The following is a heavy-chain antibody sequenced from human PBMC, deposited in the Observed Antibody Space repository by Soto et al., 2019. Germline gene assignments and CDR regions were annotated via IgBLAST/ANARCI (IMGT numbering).Heavy chain of an antibody. Sequence: GASVKVSCKASGYTFTSYYMHWVRQAPGQGLEWMGIINPSGGSTSYAQKFQGRVTMTRDTSTSTVYMELSSLRSEDTAVYYCAREACVSVYCSGGNCRAYAAFYIWCQGTMVTV. CDR1: GYTFTSYY. CDR3: AREACVSVYCSGGNCRAYAAFYI. D-gene: IGHD2-15*01. V-gene: IGHV1-46*03. J-gene: IGHJ3*02. CDR2: INPSGGST.